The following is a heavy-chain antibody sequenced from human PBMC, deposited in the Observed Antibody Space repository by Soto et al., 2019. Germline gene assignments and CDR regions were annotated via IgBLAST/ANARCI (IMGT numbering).Heavy chain of an antibody. V-gene: IGHV3-11*01. CDR1: GFTFSDYY. D-gene: IGHD5-12*01. CDR2: ISSGASTL. Sequence: PGGSLRLSCAASGFTFSDYYMSWIRQAPGKGLEWVSYISSGASTLYYADSVKGRFTISRDNAKNSLYLQMNSLRAEDTAVYYCSRGSLSGHYWYFDLWGRGTLVTVSS. J-gene: IGHJ2*01. CDR3: SRGSLSGHYWYFDL.